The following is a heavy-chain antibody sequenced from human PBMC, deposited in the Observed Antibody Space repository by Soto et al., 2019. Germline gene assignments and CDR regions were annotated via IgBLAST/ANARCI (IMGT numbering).Heavy chain of an antibody. CDR2: IYYSGST. V-gene: IGHV4-39*01. J-gene: IGHJ4*02. CDR3: ASNPRVVVGAISYY. D-gene: IGHD2-15*01. Sequence: QLQLQESGPGLVKPSETLSLTCTVSGGSISSSSYYWGWIRQPPGKGLEWIGSIYYSGSTYYNPSLKSRVTLSVDASNNQFSLKLSSVTAADTAVYYCASNPRVVVGAISYYWGQGTLVTVSS. CDR1: GGSISSSSYY.